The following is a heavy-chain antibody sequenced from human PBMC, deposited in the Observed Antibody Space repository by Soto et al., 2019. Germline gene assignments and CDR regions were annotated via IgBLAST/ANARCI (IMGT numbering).Heavy chain of an antibody. CDR2: IYHSGST. J-gene: IGHJ5*02. CDR1: RGKSVDING. CDR3: ARAEGYCSSTSCYLWFDP. Sequence: SQPMSLTWAVSRGKSVDINGCRCVRKQPGKGLEWIGEIYHSGSTNYNPSLKSRVTISVDKSKNQFSLKLSSVTAADTAVYYCARAEGYCSSTSCYLWFDPRGQGTLVTVSS. V-gene: IGHV4-4*02. D-gene: IGHD2-2*01.